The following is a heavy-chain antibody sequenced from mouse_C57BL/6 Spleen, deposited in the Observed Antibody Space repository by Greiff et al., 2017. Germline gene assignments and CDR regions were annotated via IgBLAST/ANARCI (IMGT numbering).Heavy chain of an antibody. CDR3: TTEDYYGSSYENY. V-gene: IGHV14-4*01. CDR1: GFNITDDY. D-gene: IGHD1-1*01. CDR2: IDPENGDT. J-gene: IGHJ2*01. Sequence: EVQLKESGAELVRPGASVKLSCTASGFNITDDYMPWVKQRPDQGLEWIGWIDPENGDTAYAPKFQGKATITADTSSTTAYLQLSSLASEDTAGYYCTTEDYYGSSYENYWGQGTTLTVSS.